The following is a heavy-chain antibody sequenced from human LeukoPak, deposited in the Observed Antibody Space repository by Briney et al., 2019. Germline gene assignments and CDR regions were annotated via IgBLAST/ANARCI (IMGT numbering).Heavy chain of an antibody. J-gene: IGHJ4*02. V-gene: IGHV4-38-2*01. D-gene: IGHD6-6*01. Sequence: SETLSLTCAVSGYSTSCGYYWGWIRQPPGKGLEWIGSIYHSGSTYYNPSLKSRVTISVDTSKNQFSLMLSSVTAADTAVYYCARRGSSSSEDYWGQGTLVTVSS. CDR1: GYSTSCGYY. CDR2: IYHSGST. CDR3: ARRGSSSSEDY.